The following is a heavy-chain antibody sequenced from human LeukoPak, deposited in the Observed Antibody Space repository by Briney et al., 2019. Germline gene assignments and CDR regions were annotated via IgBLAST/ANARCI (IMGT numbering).Heavy chain of an antibody. J-gene: IGHJ4*02. D-gene: IGHD3-10*01. Sequence: ASVKVSCKASGYTFTGYYMHWVRQAPGQGLEWMGWINPNSGGTNYAQKFQGWVTMTRDTSISTAYMELSRLRSEDTAVYYCARGGIYGSGTILGFDYWGQGTLVTVSS. CDR1: GYTFTGYY. CDR3: ARGGIYGSGTILGFDY. V-gene: IGHV1-2*04. CDR2: INPNSGGT.